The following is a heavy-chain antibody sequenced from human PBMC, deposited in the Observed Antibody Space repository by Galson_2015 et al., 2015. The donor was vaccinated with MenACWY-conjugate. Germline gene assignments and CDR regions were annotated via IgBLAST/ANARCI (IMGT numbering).Heavy chain of an antibody. CDR2: ISATSATI. CDR3: ARTAGSVPP. CDR1: GFTFSSFS. J-gene: IGHJ5*02. Sequence: SLRLSCAASGFTFSSFSMNWVRQAPGKGLEWVSSISATSATIYYADSVKGRFTISRDNAKNSLYLQRNSLRAEDTAVYYCARTAGSVPPWGLGTLVTVSS. D-gene: IGHD6-13*01. V-gene: IGHV3-21*01.